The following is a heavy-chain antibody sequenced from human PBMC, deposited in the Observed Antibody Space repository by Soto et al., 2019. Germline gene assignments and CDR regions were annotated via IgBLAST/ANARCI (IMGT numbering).Heavy chain of an antibody. J-gene: IGHJ3*02. CDR1: GGTFSSYA. V-gene: IGHV1-69*13. D-gene: IGHD2-15*01. Sequence: SVKVSCKASGGTFSSYAISWVRQAPGQGLEWMGGIIPIFGTVTYAQKFQGRVTITADESTSTAYMDLSSLRSEDTAVYYFARDPYCSGGSCYLQPLAFDIWCQGTMVTVSS. CDR3: ARDPYCSGGSCYLQPLAFDI. CDR2: IIPIFGTV.